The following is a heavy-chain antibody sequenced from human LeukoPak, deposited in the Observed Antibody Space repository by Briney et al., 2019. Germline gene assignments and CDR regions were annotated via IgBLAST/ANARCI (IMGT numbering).Heavy chain of an antibody. CDR1: GGSISSYY. CDR2: IYYSGST. Sequence: PSETLSLTCTVSGGSISSYYWSWIRQPPGKGLEWLEYIYYSGSTNYNPSLKSRVTISVDTSKNQFSLKLSSVTAADTAVYYCARSPGYYYDSSGYFGYWGQGTLVTVSS. J-gene: IGHJ4*02. V-gene: IGHV4-59*01. CDR3: ARSPGYYYDSSGYFGY. D-gene: IGHD3-22*01.